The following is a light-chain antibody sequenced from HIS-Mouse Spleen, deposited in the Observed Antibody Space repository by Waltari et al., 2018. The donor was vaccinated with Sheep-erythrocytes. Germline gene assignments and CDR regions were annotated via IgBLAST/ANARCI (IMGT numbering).Light chain of an antibody. CDR3: CSYAGSSTWV. CDR2: EGS. CDR1: SSGVGSYNL. J-gene: IGLJ3*02. V-gene: IGLV2-23*01. Sequence: QSALTQPASVSGSPGQSITISCTGTSSGVGSYNLVSWYQQHPGKAPKLMISEGSKRTSGVSNRFSGSKSGNTASLTISGLQAEDEADYYCCSYAGSSTWVFGGGTKLTVL.